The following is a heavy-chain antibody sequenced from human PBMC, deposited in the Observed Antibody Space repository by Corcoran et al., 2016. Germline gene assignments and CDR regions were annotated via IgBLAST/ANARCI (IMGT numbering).Heavy chain of an antibody. CDR2: IWYDGSDK. CDR3: ARIDCTGDNCRPYYYSGMDV. D-gene: IGHD2-8*02. J-gene: IGHJ6*02. CDR1: GFTFNTYG. V-gene: IGHV3-33*04. Sequence: QVQLSESGGGGVQPGRSLRLSWAASGFTFNTYGRKGVRQAQGKGPEWVAVIWYDGSDKYYADSVKGRFTISRDNTKNTLYLQMNSLRAEETALYHCARIDCTGDNCRPYYYSGMDVWGQGTMVTVSS.